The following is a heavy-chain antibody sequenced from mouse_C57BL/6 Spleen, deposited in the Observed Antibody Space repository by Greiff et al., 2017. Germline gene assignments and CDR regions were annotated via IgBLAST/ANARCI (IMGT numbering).Heavy chain of an antibody. CDR1: GYAFSSSW. CDR3: IYYDYDIYFDD. CDR2: IYPGDGDT. D-gene: IGHD2-4*01. Sequence: VQLQQSGPELVKPGASVTISCKASGYAFSSSWLNWVKQRPGKGLEWSGRIYPGDGDTNYNGKFKGKATLTAHKSSSTAYMQLCSLTSEDSAVYFCIYYDYDIYFDDWGTGTPVTVSS. V-gene: IGHV1-82*01. J-gene: IGHJ1*03.